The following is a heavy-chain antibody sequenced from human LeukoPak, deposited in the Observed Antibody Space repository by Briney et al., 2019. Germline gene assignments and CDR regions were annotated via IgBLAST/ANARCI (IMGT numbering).Heavy chain of an antibody. CDR3: ARDLEGDYYFDY. Sequence: ASVKVSCKASGYTFTGYYMHWVRQAPGQGLEWMGWINPNSGGTNYAQTFQGRVTMTRDTSISTAYMELSRLRSDDTAVYYCARDLEGDYYFDYWGQGTLVTVSS. CDR2: INPNSGGT. D-gene: IGHD2-21*02. V-gene: IGHV1-2*02. J-gene: IGHJ4*02. CDR1: GYTFTGYY.